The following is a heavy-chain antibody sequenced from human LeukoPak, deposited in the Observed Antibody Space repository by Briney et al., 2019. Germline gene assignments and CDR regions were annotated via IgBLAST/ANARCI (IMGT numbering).Heavy chain of an antibody. CDR2: ISSSGSTI. CDR3: ARVGASYGALDY. J-gene: IGHJ4*02. D-gene: IGHD1-26*01. CDR1: GVTFSTFE. Sequence: GGSLRLSCAASGVTFSTFEVSWVRQAPGKGLEWVSFISSSGSTIFYADSVKGRFTISRDNARNSLYLQMNSLRSEDTAIYYCARVGASYGALDYWGQGALVTVSS. V-gene: IGHV3-48*03.